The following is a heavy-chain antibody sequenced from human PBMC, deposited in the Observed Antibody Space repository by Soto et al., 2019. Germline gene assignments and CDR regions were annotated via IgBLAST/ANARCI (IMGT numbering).Heavy chain of an antibody. J-gene: IGHJ5*02. V-gene: IGHV4-59*01. D-gene: IGHD2-21*01. CDR3: AWPHNLGDCVWVDP. Sequence: QVQLQESGPGLVKPSETLSLTCSVSGASIGSFYWTWIRQPLGKGLEWIGYVDHMGRPDYNPSFKGRAAISVDTCKNRVFLNVTSVNAAATAVYFCAWPHNLGDCVWVDPWGPGTRVTVSS. CDR1: GASIGSFY. CDR2: VDHMGRP.